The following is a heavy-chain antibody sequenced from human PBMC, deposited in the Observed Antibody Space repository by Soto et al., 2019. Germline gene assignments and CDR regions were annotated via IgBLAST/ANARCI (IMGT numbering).Heavy chain of an antibody. CDR2: IYYSGST. Sequence: SETLSLTCTFSGGSISSGGYYWSWIRQHPGKGLEWIGYIYYSGSTYYNPSLKSRVTISVDTSKNQFSLKLSSVTAADTAVYYCARLDRYYGSSGYYYAAQGYFDYWGQGTLVTVSS. V-gene: IGHV4-31*03. CDR1: GGSISSGGYY. D-gene: IGHD3-22*01. J-gene: IGHJ4*02. CDR3: ARLDRYYGSSGYYYAAQGYFDY.